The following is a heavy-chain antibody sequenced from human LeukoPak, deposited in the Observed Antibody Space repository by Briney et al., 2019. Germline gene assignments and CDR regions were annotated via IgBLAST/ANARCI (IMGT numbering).Heavy chain of an antibody. CDR2: ISYDESNK. J-gene: IGHJ6*02. CDR3: AKDLTRVFYYYYGMDV. CDR1: GFTFSTHG. V-gene: IGHV3-30*18. Sequence: GGSLRLSCAASGFTFSTHGMHWVRQAPGKGLEWEAVISYDESNKYYADSMKGRFTISRDNSKNTLYLQMNSLRAEDTAVYYCAKDLTRVFYYYYGMDVWGQGATVTVSS. D-gene: IGHD7-27*01.